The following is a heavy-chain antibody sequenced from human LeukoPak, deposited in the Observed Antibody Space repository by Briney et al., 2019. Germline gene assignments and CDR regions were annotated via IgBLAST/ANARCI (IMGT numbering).Heavy chain of an antibody. CDR3: ARGHYYDSSGLFDY. V-gene: IGHV4-59*01. Sequence: PSETLSLTCTASGGSISSYYWSWIRQPPGKGLEWIGYIYYSGSTNYNPSLKSRVTISVDTSKNQFSLKLSSVTAADTAVYYCARGHYYDSSGLFDYWGQGTLVTVSS. CDR1: GGSISSYY. D-gene: IGHD3-22*01. J-gene: IGHJ4*02. CDR2: IYYSGST.